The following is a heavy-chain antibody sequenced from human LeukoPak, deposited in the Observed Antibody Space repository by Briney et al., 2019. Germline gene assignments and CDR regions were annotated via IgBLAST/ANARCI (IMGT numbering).Heavy chain of an antibody. CDR2: IKSDGGT. CDR3: AGAPSEIGGYYPEYFRH. Sequence: PGGSLRLSCAASGFTFSTYWMHWVRQAPGKGVGWVSRIKSDGGTKYEASVKGRFTFSRDNAKKTVSLKMDSLRHEDRAVYYCAGAPSEIGGYYPEYFRHWGQGSLVSVSS. CDR1: GFTFSTYW. V-gene: IGHV3-74*01. D-gene: IGHD3-22*01. J-gene: IGHJ1*01.